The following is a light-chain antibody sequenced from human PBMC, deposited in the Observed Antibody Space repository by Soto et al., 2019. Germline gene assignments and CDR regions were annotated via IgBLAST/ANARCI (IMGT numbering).Light chain of an antibody. J-gene: IGLJ1*01. CDR1: SSDVGGYNY. CDR2: EVS. Sequence: QSALTQPPSASGSFGQSVTISCTGTSSDVGGYNYVSWDQQHPGKAPKLMIYEVSERPSGVPDRLSGSKSGTPASLTVSGLQAADEADYSCSSYSGTDYHSVFGTRTKVTVL. CDR3: SSYSGTDYHSV. V-gene: IGLV2-8*01.